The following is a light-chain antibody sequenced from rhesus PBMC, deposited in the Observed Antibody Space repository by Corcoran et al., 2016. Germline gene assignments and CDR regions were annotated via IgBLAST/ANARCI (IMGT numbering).Light chain of an antibody. Sequence: DIQMTQSPSSLSASVGDRVTITCRASENVNNYLNWYQQKPGKAPKLLIYKASTLQSGVPSRFRGSGSGTDYTFTISSLQPEDVATYYCQHGSGTPYSFGQGTKVEIK. V-gene: IGKV1-74*01. J-gene: IGKJ2*01. CDR1: ENVNNY. CDR3: QHGSGTPYS. CDR2: KAS.